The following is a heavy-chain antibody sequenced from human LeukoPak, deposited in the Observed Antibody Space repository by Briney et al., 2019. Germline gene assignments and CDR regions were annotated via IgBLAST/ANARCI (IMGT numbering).Heavy chain of an antibody. CDR3: ARGETSSYDY. CDR1: GFTVSIDY. J-gene: IGHJ4*02. CDR2: IYSGGNT. D-gene: IGHD2-2*01. Sequence: GGSLRLSCAASGFTVSIDYMSWVRQAPGKGLEWVSVIYSGGNTYYADSVKGRFTISRDNSKNTVYLQMNSLRAEDTAVYYCARGETSSYDYWGQGTLVTVSS. V-gene: IGHV3-53*01.